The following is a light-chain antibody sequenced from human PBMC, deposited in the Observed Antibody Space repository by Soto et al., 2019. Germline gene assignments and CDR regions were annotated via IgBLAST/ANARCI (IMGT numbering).Light chain of an antibody. J-gene: IGLJ1*01. CDR3: SSYTSINTRV. CDR1: SSDVGGYNY. Sequence: QSVLTQPASVSGSPGQSITISCTGTSSDVGGYNYVSWYQQHPGKAPKLMIYDVSNRPSGVSYRFSGSKSGNTASLTISGLQAEDEADYYCSSYTSINTRVFGTGTKVNV. CDR2: DVS. V-gene: IGLV2-14*01.